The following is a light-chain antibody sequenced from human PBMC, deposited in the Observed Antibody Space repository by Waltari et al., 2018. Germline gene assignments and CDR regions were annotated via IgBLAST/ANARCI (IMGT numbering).Light chain of an antibody. J-gene: IGKJ2*01. CDR3: QQSYSTLPYT. Sequence: DIQMTQSPSSLSASVGDRVTITCRASQSISSYLNWYQQKPGKAPKLLIYAASSLQSGVPSRFSGSGSGTDFTRTISILQPEDFATYYCQQSYSTLPYTFGQGTKLEIK. CDR2: AAS. CDR1: QSISSY. V-gene: IGKV1-39*01.